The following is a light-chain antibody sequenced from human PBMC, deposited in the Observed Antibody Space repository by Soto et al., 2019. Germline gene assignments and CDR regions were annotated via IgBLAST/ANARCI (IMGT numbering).Light chain of an antibody. Sequence: NFMLTQPHSVSESPGKTVTLSCTRSSGSIAVNYVQWYQRRPGSAPTTIIYEDNQRPSGVPDRFSGSIDRSSNSASLTISGLKPEDEADYYCQSYDSGIQVLGGGTKLTVL. J-gene: IGLJ3*02. V-gene: IGLV6-57*04. CDR1: SGSIAVNY. CDR3: QSYDSGIQV. CDR2: EDN.